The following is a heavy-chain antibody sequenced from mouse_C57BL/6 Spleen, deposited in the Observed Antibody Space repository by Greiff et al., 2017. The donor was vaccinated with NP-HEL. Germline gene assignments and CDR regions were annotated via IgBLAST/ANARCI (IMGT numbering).Heavy chain of an antibody. CDR2: INPSRGYT. J-gene: IGHJ3*01. Sequence: VQLQQSGAELARPGASVKMSCKASGYTFTSYTMHWVKQRPGQGLEWIGYINPSRGYTKYNQKFKDKATLTADKSSSTAYMQLSSLTSEDSAVYYCAREKRETAQASPWFAYWGQGTLVTVSA. V-gene: IGHV1-4*01. CDR1: GYTFTSYT. D-gene: IGHD3-2*02. CDR3: AREKRETAQASPWFAY.